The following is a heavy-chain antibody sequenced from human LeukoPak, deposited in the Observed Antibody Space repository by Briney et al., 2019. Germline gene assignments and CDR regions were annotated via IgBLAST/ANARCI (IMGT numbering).Heavy chain of an antibody. V-gene: IGHV4-59*08. Sequence: PSETLSLTCTVSGGSISSYYWSWIRQPPGKGLEWIGHIYDSGSTNYNPSLKSRVTISVDTSKNQFSLKLSSVTAADTAVYYCARRIYDSSGYPLFDYWGQGTLVTVSS. CDR3: ARRIYDSSGYPLFDY. J-gene: IGHJ4*02. CDR2: IYDSGST. D-gene: IGHD3-22*01. CDR1: GGSISSYY.